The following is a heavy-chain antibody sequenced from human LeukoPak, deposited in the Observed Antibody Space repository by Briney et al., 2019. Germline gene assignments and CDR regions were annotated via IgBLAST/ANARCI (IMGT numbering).Heavy chain of an antibody. V-gene: IGHV1-69*13. CDR1: GGTFSSYA. D-gene: IGHD4-11*01. CDR2: IIPIFGTA. Sequence: ASVKVSCTASGGTFSSYAISWVRQAPGQGLEWKGGIIPIFGTANYAQKFQGRVTITADESTSTAYMELSSLRSEDTAVYYCARALGDYSHYYGMDVWGQGTTVTVSS. CDR3: ARALGDYSHYYGMDV. J-gene: IGHJ6*02.